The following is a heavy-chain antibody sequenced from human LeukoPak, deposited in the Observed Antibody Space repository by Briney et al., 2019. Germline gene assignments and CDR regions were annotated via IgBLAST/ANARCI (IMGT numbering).Heavy chain of an antibody. CDR2: IHRSGST. Sequence: SETLSLTCTVSPDSTTSNFWSWVRQPPGKGLEWIGEIHRSGSTNYTPSLQSRVTISIDRSKNQIALELSSVTAADTAVYYCAREIVGGFNPGAYWGQGTLVTVSS. D-gene: IGHD1-14*01. CDR3: AREIVGGFNPGAY. V-gene: IGHV4-4*02. CDR1: PDSTTSNF. J-gene: IGHJ4*02.